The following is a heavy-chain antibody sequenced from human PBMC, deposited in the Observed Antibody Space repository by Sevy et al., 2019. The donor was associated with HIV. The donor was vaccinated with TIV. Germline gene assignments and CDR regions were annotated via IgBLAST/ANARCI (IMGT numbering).Heavy chain of an antibody. J-gene: IGHJ4*02. Sequence: ASVKVSCKASGYTFTSYAMHWVRQAPGQRLEWMGWINAGNGNTKYSQKFQGRVTITRDTSASTAYMELSSLRSEDTAVYYCARGEVMVQGVIITPLDYWGQRTLVTVSS. CDR3: ARGEVMVQGVIITPLDY. V-gene: IGHV1-3*01. D-gene: IGHD3-10*01. CDR2: INAGNGNT. CDR1: GYTFTSYA.